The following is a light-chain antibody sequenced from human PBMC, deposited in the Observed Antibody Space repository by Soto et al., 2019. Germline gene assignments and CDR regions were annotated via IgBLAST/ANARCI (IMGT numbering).Light chain of an antibody. Sequence: DIQMTQSPSTLSASIGDRVTVTCRASQSISEWLAWYQQKPGKAPKLLIYKASTLESGVPSRFSGSGFGTEFTLTISSLQPDDFATYYCQQYMSYSFGQGTKVDIK. CDR3: QQYMSYS. V-gene: IGKV1-5*03. CDR1: QSISEW. CDR2: KAS. J-gene: IGKJ1*01.